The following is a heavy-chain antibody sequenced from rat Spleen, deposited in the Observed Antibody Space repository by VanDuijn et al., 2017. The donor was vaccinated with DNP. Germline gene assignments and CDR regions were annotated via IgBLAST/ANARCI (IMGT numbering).Heavy chain of an antibody. V-gene: IGHV2-32*01. J-gene: IGHJ2*01. CDR1: GFSLTSYH. D-gene: IGHD1-12*01. CDR3: TRESWGYVMDA. CDR2: LWGDGST. Sequence: QVQLKESGPGLVKPSETLSLTCTVSGFSLTSYHVSWVRQPPGKGLERMGELWGDGSTAYHAALNSRLRISMDTSKSQVFLKMSSLKTEDTAIYYCTRESWGYVMDAWGQGVMVTVSS.